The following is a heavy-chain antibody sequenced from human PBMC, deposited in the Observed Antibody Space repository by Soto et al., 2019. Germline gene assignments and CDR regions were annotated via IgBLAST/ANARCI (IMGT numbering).Heavy chain of an antibody. CDR1: GGSFSGYY. Sequence: ETLSLTCAVYGGSFSGYYWSWIRQPPGKELEWIGEINHSGSTNYNPSLKSRVTISVDTSKNQFSLKLSSVTAADTAVYYCARGRGYSYGYHYYYYGMDVWGQETTVTVSS. CDR2: INHSGST. D-gene: IGHD5-18*01. V-gene: IGHV4-34*01. CDR3: ARGRGYSYGYHYYYYGMDV. J-gene: IGHJ6*02.